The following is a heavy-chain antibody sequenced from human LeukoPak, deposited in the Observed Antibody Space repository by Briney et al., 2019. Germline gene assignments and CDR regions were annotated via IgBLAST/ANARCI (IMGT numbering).Heavy chain of an antibody. V-gene: IGHV3-23*01. CDR1: GFTFSSYA. CDR3: ENTVQWLVPGWFAP. J-gene: IGHJ5*02. Sequence: PGGSLRLSFAASGFTFSSYAMSWLGQAPWKGLDGVAAIIASGATKYYGDSVTGRFTISRDNPKNTLYLEMNRLTPQDMAVHYCENTVQWLVPGWFAPWGQGPLVTAPS. CDR2: IIASGATK. D-gene: IGHD6-19*01.